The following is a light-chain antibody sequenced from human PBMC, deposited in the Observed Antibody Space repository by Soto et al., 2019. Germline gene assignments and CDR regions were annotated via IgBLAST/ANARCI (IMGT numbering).Light chain of an antibody. J-gene: IGKJ1*01. CDR2: GAS. V-gene: IGKV3-20*01. CDR3: QQYGSSPWT. CDR1: QTIRSNY. Sequence: ETVLTQSPGTLSLSPGERATLSCRASQTIRSNYLAWYRQTPGQAPRLLIYGASNRATGIADRFSGSGSGTDFTLIISRLEPEDFALYYCQQYGSSPWTVGQGTNVEIK.